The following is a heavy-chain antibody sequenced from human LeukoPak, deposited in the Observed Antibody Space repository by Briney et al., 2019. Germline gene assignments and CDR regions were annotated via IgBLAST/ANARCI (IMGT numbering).Heavy chain of an antibody. CDR2: ISGSGGST. CDR3: AKETTVTLRRFDY. V-gene: IGHV3-23*01. CDR1: GFTFNSYA. D-gene: IGHD4-17*01. J-gene: IGHJ4*02. Sequence: PGGSLRLSCAASGFTFNSYAMSWVRQAPGEGLEWVSAISGSGGSTYYADSVKGRFTISRDNSKNTLYLQMNSLRAEDTAAYYCAKETTVTLRRFDYWGQGTLVTVSS.